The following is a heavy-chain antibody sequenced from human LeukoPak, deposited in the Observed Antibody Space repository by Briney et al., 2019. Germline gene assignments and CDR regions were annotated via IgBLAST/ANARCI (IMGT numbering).Heavy chain of an antibody. D-gene: IGHD3-10*01. CDR1: GGSISSYY. Sequence: KSSETLSLTCTVSGGSISSYYWRWIRQPPGKGLEWIGYIYYSGSTNYNPSLKCRVTISVDTSKNQFSLRLSSVTAADTAVYYCARARGSGRTRFDYWGQGTLVTVSS. V-gene: IGHV4-59*01. CDR2: IYYSGST. CDR3: ARARGSGRTRFDY. J-gene: IGHJ4*02.